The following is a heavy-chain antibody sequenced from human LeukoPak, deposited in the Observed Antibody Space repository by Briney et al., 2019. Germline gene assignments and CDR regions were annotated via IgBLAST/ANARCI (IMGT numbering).Heavy chain of an antibody. CDR1: GYSFTSYW. CDR3: ARRGPTTGTTSPSDY. CDR2: IYPGDSDT. J-gene: IGHJ4*02. Sequence: GESLKISCKGTGYSFTSYWIGWVRQMPGKGLEWMGIIYPGDSDTRYSPSFQGQVTISADKSISTAYLQWSSLKASDTAMYYCARRGPTTGTTSPSDYWGQGTLVTVSS. D-gene: IGHD1-1*01. V-gene: IGHV5-51*01.